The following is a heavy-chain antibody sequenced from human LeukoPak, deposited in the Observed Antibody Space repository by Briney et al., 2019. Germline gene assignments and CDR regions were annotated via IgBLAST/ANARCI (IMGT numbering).Heavy chain of an antibody. J-gene: IGHJ4*02. D-gene: IGHD2-2*01. CDR3: ARKYCRSSSCYVAFDY. CDR1: GYSFNSYW. Sequence: GESLKISCKGSGYSFNSYWIGLVRQMPGKGLEWMGIIYPGDSDTRYSPSFQGQVTISADKSIDTAYLQWSSLKASDTAMYYCARKYCRSSSCYVAFDYWGQGTLVTVSS. V-gene: IGHV5-51*01. CDR2: IYPGDSDT.